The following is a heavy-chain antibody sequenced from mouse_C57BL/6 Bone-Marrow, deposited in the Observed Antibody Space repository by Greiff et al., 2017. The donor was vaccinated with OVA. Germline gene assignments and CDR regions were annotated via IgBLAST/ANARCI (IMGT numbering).Heavy chain of an antibody. D-gene: IGHD1-1*01. V-gene: IGHV14-4*01. CDR2: IDPENGDT. CDR3: TTRFTTVVD. Sequence: VQLKQSGAELVRPGASVKLSCTASGFNIKDDYMHWVKQRPEQSLEWIGWIDPENGDTEYASQFPGKATITADTSSNAAYLQLSSLTSEDTAVYYCTTRFTTVVDWGQGTTLTVSS. J-gene: IGHJ2*01. CDR1: GFNIKDDY.